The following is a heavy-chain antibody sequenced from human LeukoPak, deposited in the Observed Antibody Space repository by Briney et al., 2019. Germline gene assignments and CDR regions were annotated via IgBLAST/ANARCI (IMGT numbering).Heavy chain of an antibody. CDR1: GFTFGDYA. CDR3: TRPRLGGNYYGSGSYGY. CDR2: IRSKAYGGTT. Sequence: QTGGSLRLSCTASGFTFGDYAMSWVRQAPGKGLEWVGFIRSKAYGGTTEYAASVKGRFTISRDDSKSIAYLQMNSLKTEDTAVYYCTRPRLGGNYYGSGSYGYWGQGTLVTVSS. J-gene: IGHJ4*02. D-gene: IGHD3-10*01. V-gene: IGHV3-49*04.